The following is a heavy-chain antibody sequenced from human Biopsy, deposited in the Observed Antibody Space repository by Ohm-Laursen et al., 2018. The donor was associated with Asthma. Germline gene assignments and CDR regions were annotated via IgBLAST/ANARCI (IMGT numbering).Heavy chain of an antibody. V-gene: IGHV4-39*02. J-gene: IGHJ2*01. CDR2: IYYSGRT. CDR1: GDAMSTSGSY. Sequence: SDTLSLTCTVSGDAMSTSGSYWGWIRQSPGEGLEWIGSIYYSGRTYYNPSLESRVTISADTSKNHFSLKVTSVTAADTAVYYCARAVSSSSYWYFDLWGRGDLVTVSS. D-gene: IGHD6-6*01. CDR3: ARAVSSSSYWYFDL.